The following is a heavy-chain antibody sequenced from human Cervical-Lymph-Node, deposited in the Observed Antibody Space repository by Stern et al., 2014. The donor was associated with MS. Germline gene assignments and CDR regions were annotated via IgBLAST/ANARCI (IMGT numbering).Heavy chain of an antibody. CDR1: GGTFSSYA. CDR2: IIPIFGTA. V-gene: IGHV1-69*01. CDR3: ARVVGGGSGSSFLYYFYGMDV. Sequence: MQLVESGAEVKKPGSSVKVSCKASGGTFSSYAISWVRQAPGQGLEWMGGIIPIFGTANYAQMFQGRVTITADESTSTAYMELSSLRSEDPAVYYWARVVGGGSGSSFLYYFYGMDVWGQGTTVTVSS. J-gene: IGHJ6*02. D-gene: IGHD3-10*01.